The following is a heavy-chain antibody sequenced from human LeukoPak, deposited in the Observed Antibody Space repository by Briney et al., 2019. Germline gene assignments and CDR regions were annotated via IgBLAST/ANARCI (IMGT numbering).Heavy chain of an antibody. CDR2: ISYDGSNK. Sequence: GRSLRLSCAASGFTFSSYAMHWVRQAPGKGLEWVAVISYDGSNKYYADSVKGRFTISRGNSKNTLYLQMNSLRAEDTAVYYCARDTVEQAFDYWGQGTLVTVSS. CDR1: GFTFSSYA. V-gene: IGHV3-30*04. D-gene: IGHD1/OR15-1a*01. J-gene: IGHJ4*02. CDR3: ARDTVEQAFDY.